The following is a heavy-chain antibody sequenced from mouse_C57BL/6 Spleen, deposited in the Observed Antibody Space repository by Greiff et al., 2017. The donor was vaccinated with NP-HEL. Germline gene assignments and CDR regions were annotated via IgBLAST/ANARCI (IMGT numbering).Heavy chain of an antibody. CDR1: GYTFTDYN. D-gene: IGHD1-1*01. CDR3: ARSDYYGGFDY. Sequence: EVQLQQSGPELVKPGASVKIPCKASGYTFTDYNMDWVKQSHGKSLEWIGDINPNNGGTNYNQKFKGQATLTVDKSSSTAYMELRSLTSEDTAVYYCARSDYYGGFDYWGQGTTLTVSS. J-gene: IGHJ2*01. V-gene: IGHV1-18*01. CDR2: INPNNGGT.